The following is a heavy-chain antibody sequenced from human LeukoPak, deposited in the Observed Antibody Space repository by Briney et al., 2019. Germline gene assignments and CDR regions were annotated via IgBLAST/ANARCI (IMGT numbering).Heavy chain of an antibody. Sequence: GGSLRLSCAASGFTFGTYWMHWVRHGPGKGLVWVSRINPDGSSTTYADSVKGRFTISRDNAKNTLYLQMSSLRAEDTAVYYCARGRYYYDPLDYWGQGTLVTVSS. CDR2: INPDGSST. CDR3: ARGRYYYDPLDY. V-gene: IGHV3-74*01. J-gene: IGHJ4*02. CDR1: GFTFGTYW. D-gene: IGHD3-22*01.